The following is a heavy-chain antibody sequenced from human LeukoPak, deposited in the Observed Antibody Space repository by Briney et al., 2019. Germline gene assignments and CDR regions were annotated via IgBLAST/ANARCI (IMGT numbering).Heavy chain of an antibody. J-gene: IGHJ4*02. Sequence: GGSLRLSCAASGFTFSNAWMSWVRQAPGKGLEWVSLIYSDGSTYYADSVKGRFTISRDNSKNTLYLQMNSLTGEDTAVYYCAKDGYDDSFDYWGRGTLVTVSS. CDR1: GFTFSNAW. V-gene: IGHV3-66*02. CDR2: IYSDGST. CDR3: AKDGYDDSFDY. D-gene: IGHD5-12*01.